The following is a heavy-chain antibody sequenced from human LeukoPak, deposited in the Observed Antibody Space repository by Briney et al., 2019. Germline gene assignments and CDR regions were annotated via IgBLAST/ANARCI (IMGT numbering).Heavy chain of an antibody. CDR1: GYTFTGYY. V-gene: IGHV1-2*02. Sequence: ASVKVSCKASGYTFTGYYMHWVRQAPGQGLEWMGWSNPNSGGTNCAQKFPGSVTITRDTSISTAYMELSRLRSDDTAVYYRATRYCSSTSCYAEYFHHWGQGTLVTVSS. D-gene: IGHD2-2*01. J-gene: IGHJ1*01. CDR2: SNPNSGGT. CDR3: ATRYCSSTSCYAEYFHH.